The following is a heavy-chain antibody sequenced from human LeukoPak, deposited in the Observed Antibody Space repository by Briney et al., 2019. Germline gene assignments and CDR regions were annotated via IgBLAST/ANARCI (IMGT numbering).Heavy chain of an antibody. CDR3: ARDLRSYYRSGSWDFSDY. D-gene: IGHD3-10*01. CDR2: INPNSGGT. CDR1: GYTFTGYY. J-gene: IGHJ4*02. Sequence: GASVKVSCKASGYTFTGYYMHWVRQAPGQGLEWMGRINPNSGGTNYAQKFQGRVTMTRDTSISTAYMELSSLRSDDTAVYYCARDLRSYYRSGSWDFSDYWGQGTLVTVSS. V-gene: IGHV1-2*06.